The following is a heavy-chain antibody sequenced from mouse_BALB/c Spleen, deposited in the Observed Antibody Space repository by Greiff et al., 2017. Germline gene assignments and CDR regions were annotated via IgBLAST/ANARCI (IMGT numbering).Heavy chain of an antibody. J-gene: IGHJ2*01. V-gene: IGHV1-7*01. CDR1: GYTFTSYW. Sequence: VQLQESGAELAKPGASVKMSCKASGYTFTSYWMHWVKQRPGQGLEWIGYINPSTGYTEYNQKFKDKATLTADKSSSTAYMQLSSLTSEDSAVYYCAREGSTMITDDYWGQGTTLTVSS. CDR3: AREGSTMITDDY. CDR2: INPSTGYT. D-gene: IGHD2-4*01.